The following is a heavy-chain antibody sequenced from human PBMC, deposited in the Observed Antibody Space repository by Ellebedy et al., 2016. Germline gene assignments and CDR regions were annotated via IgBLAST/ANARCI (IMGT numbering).Heavy chain of an antibody. V-gene: IGHV3-30*02. CDR1: GFTFSDYW. Sequence: GGSLRLXXAASGFTFSDYWMSWLRQAPGKGLEWVAVIWYDGSNKYYADSVKGRFTISRDTSKNTLYLQMDSLRPEDTAVYYCAKESLGYKGIFDYWGQGTLVTVSS. J-gene: IGHJ4*02. D-gene: IGHD5-24*01. CDR3: AKESLGYKGIFDY. CDR2: IWYDGSNK.